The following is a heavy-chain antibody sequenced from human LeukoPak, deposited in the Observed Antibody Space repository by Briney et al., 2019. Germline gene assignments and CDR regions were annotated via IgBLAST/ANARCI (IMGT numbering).Heavy chain of an antibody. CDR1: GGSISSYY. J-gene: IGHJ4*02. D-gene: IGHD3-22*01. V-gene: IGHV4-59*01. Sequence: PSETLSLTCTVSGGSISSYYWSWIRQPPGKGLEWIGYIYYSRSTNYNPSLKSRVTISVDTSKNQFSLKLSSVTAADTAVYYCASTGSDYYDSSGYYYGSPPRFDYWGQGTLVTVSS. CDR3: ASTGSDYYDSSGYYYGSPPRFDY. CDR2: IYYSRST.